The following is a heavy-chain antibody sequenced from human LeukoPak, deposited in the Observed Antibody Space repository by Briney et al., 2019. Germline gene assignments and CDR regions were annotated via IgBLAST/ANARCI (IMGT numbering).Heavy chain of an antibody. CDR1: GFTFSDYY. D-gene: IGHD1-7*01. J-gene: IGHJ4*02. CDR2: ISSSGSTI. CDR3: ARYNRNWDLDY. V-gene: IGHV3-11*04. Sequence: GGSLRLSCAASGFTFSDYYMSWIRQAPGKGLEWVSYISSSGSTIYYADSVKGRFTISRDNAKNSLYLQMNSLRAEDTAVYFCARYNRNWDLDYWGQGTLVTVSS.